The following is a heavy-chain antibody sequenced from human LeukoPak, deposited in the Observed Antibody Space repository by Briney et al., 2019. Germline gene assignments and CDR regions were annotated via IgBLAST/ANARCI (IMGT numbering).Heavy chain of an antibody. CDR1: GFTFSSYA. V-gene: IGHV3-23*01. CDR2: MSGNGDST. Sequence: GGSLRLSCAASGFTFSSYAMSWVRRAPGKGLEWVSTMSGNGDSTYYADSVKGRFTISRDNSRNTLYLQMNSLRAEDTAVYYCAKTGAAPRDYYYGMDVWGQGTTVTVSS. CDR3: AKTGAAPRDYYYGMDV. J-gene: IGHJ6*02. D-gene: IGHD6-13*01.